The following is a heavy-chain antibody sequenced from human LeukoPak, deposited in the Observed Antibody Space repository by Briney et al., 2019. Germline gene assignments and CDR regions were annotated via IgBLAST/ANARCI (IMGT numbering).Heavy chain of an antibody. J-gene: IGHJ4*02. D-gene: IGHD1-26*01. CDR3: ASRAIYFDY. CDR1: EFTFSSYW. V-gene: IGHV3-7*01. CDR2: INQDGSEK. Sequence: GGSLRLSCAASEFTFSSYWMSWVRQAPGKGLEWVANINQDGSEKYYVDSVKGRFTISRDDAKNSLYLQMNSLRVEDTAVYYCASRAIYFDYWGQGTLVTVSS.